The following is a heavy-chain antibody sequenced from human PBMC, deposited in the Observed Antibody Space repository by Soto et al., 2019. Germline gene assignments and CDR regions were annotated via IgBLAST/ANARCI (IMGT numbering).Heavy chain of an antibody. Sequence: PSETLSLTCAVSGGSISSSNWWSWVRQPPGKGLEWIGEIYHSGSTNYNPSLKSRVTISVDTSKNQFSLKLTSVTAADTAVYYCARQMSYGSGTEYYYYYMDVYGKGTTVTVSS. D-gene: IGHD3-10*01. CDR3: ARQMSYGSGTEYYYYYMDV. CDR1: GGSISSSNW. J-gene: IGHJ6*03. V-gene: IGHV4-4*02. CDR2: IYHSGST.